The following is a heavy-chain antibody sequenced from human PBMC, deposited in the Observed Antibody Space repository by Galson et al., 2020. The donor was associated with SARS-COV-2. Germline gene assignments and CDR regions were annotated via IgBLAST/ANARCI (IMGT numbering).Heavy chain of an antibody. J-gene: IGHJ3*02. CDR1: GGSISSYY. Sequence: ETSETLSLTCTVSGGSISSYYWSWIRQPPGKGLEWIGYIYYSGSTNYNPSLKSRVTISVDTSKNQFSLKLSSVTAADTAVYYCARGSGERLELAAGAFDIWGQGTMVTVSS. CDR3: ARGSGERLELAAGAFDI. CDR2: IYYSGST. V-gene: IGHV4-59*01. D-gene: IGHD1-7*01.